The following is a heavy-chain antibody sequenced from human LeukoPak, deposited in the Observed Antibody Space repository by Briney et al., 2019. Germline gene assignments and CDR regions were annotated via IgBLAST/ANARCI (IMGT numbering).Heavy chain of an antibody. Sequence: NSSETLSLTCAVYGGSFSGYYWSWIRQPPGKGLEWIGEINHSGSTNYNPSLKSRVTISVDTSKNQFSLKLSSVTAADTAVYYCARGRYLRVRNWFDPWGQGTLVTVSS. D-gene: IGHD3-16*02. CDR3: ARGRYLRVRNWFDP. V-gene: IGHV4-34*01. CDR1: GGSFSGYY. J-gene: IGHJ5*02. CDR2: INHSGST.